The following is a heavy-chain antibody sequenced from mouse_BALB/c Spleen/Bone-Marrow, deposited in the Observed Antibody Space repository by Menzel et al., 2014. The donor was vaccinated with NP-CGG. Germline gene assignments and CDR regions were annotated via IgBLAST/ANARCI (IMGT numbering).Heavy chain of an antibody. V-gene: IGHV3-2*02. CDR2: ISYSGST. J-gene: IGHJ1*01. Sequence: EVQLVESGPGLVKPSQSLSLTCTVTGYSITSDYAWHWIRQFPGNKLEWMGYISYSGSTSYYPSLKSRISITRDTSKNQFFLQLNSVTTEDTATYYCARSADWYFDVWGAGTTVTVSS. CDR1: GYSITSDYA. CDR3: ARSADWYFDV.